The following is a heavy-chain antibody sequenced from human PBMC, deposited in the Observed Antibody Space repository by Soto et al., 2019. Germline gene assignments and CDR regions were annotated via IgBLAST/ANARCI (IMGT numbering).Heavy chain of an antibody. CDR1: GFTFSSYA. CDR2: ISGSGGST. V-gene: IGHV3-23*01. J-gene: IGHJ4*02. D-gene: IGHD3-3*01. Sequence: PGGSLRLSCAASGFTFSSYAMSWVRQAPGKGLEWVSAISGSGGSTYYADSVKGRFTISRDNSKNTLYLQMNSLRAEDTAVYYCAKDVYDFWSGYYTLFDYWGQGTLVTVST. CDR3: AKDVYDFWSGYYTLFDY.